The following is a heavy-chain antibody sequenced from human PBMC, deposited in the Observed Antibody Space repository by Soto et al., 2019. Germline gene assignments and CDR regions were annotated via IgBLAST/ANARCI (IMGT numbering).Heavy chain of an antibody. J-gene: IGHJ5*02. CDR2: INHSGST. CDR1: GGSFSGYY. V-gene: IGHV4-34*01. CDR3: ARGRWLREIYSSRWSNWFDP. D-gene: IGHD6-13*01. Sequence: QVQLQQWGAGLLKPSETLSLTCAVYGGSFSGYYWSWIRQPPGKGLEWIGEINHSGSTNYNPSLKSRVTISEDKSKNQFSLKLSSVTAADTAVYYCARGRWLREIYSSRWSNWFDPWGQGTLVTVSS.